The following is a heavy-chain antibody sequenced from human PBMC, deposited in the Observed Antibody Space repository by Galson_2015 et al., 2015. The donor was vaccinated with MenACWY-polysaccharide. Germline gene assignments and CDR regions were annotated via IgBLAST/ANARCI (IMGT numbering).Heavy chain of an antibody. CDR1: GYTFTSYG. CDR2: ISAYNGNT. Sequence: SVKVSCKASGYTFTSYGISWVRQAPGQGLEWMGWISAYNGNTNYAQKLQGRVTMTTDTSTSTAYMELRSLRSDDTAVYYCARVGKGTYYDFWSGYPVPPSDYWGQGTLVTVSS. CDR3: ARVGKGTYYDFWSGYPVPPSDY. V-gene: IGHV1-18*01. D-gene: IGHD3-3*01. J-gene: IGHJ4*02.